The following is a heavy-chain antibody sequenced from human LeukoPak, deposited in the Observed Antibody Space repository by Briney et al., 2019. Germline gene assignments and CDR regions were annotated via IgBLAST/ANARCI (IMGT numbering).Heavy chain of an antibody. J-gene: IGHJ6*03. D-gene: IGHD4-17*01. CDR2: IIPIFGTA. CDR1: GGTFSSYA. Sequence: SVKVSCKASGGTFSSYAISWVRQAPGQGLEWMGGIIPIFGTANYAQKFQGRVTITADESTSTAYMELSSLRSEDTAVYYCARCRGSSDYLYYYYYMDVWGKGTTVTVSS. CDR3: ARCRGSSDYLYYYYYMDV. V-gene: IGHV1-69*01.